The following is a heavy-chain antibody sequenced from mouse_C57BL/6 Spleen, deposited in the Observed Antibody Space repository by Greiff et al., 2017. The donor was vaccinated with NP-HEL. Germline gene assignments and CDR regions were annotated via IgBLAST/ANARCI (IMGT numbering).Heavy chain of an antibody. CDR3: ARYYYGNSGFDY. Sequence: QVQLQQSGAELVRPGTSVKVSCKASGYAFTNYLIEWVKQRPGQGLEWIGVINPGSGGTNYNEKFKGKATLTADKSSSTAYMQLSSLTSEDSAVYFCARYYYGNSGFDYWGQGTTLTVSS. J-gene: IGHJ2*01. V-gene: IGHV1-54*01. CDR2: INPGSGGT. D-gene: IGHD2-1*01. CDR1: GYAFTNYL.